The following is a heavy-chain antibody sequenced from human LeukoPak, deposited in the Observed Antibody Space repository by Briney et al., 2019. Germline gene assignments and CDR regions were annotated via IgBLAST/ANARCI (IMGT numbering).Heavy chain of an antibody. Sequence: GGSLRLSCAASGFTFSSYGMHWVRQAPGKGLEWVAVISYDGSNKYYADSVKGGFTISRDNSKNTLFLQMNSLRAEDTAVYYCAKEPQQLVQENWFDPWGQGTLVTVSS. CDR3: AKEPQQLVQENWFDP. J-gene: IGHJ5*02. CDR2: ISYDGSNK. D-gene: IGHD6-13*01. V-gene: IGHV3-30*18. CDR1: GFTFSSYG.